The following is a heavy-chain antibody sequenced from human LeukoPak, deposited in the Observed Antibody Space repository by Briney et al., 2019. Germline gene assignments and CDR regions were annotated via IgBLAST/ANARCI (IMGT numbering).Heavy chain of an antibody. CDR3: TTEQMDLFDY. V-gene: IGHV3-20*04. D-gene: IGHD5-24*01. CDR1: GFTFDDYG. CDR2: INWNGGST. Sequence: TGGSLRLSCAASGFTFDDYGMSWVRQAPGKGLEWVSGINWNGGSTGYADSVKGRFTISRDNAKNSLYLQMSSLRVEDTAVYYCTTEQMDLFDYWGQGTLVTVSS. J-gene: IGHJ4*02.